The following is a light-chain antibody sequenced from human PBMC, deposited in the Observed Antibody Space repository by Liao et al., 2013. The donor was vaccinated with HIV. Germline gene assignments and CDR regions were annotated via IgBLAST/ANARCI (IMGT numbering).Light chain of an antibody. V-gene: IGLV3-1*01. CDR1: KLGDKY. J-gene: IGLJ1*01. CDR2: YDT. CDR3: QVWDSSSDHGV. Sequence: SYELTQPPSVSVSPGQTASITCSGDKLGDKYACWYHQKPGQSPVLVINYDTDRPSGIPERFSGSNSGNTATLTISRVEAGDEADYYCQVWDSSSDHGVFGTGTKVTVL.